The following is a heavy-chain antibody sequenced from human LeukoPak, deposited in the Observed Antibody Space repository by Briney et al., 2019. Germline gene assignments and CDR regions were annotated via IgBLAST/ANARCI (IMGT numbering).Heavy chain of an antibody. CDR3: ARANEDIVVVPAAKFYYYYYMDV. CDR1: GFTFSSYG. V-gene: IGHV3-23*01. D-gene: IGHD2-2*01. J-gene: IGHJ6*03. Sequence: PGGSLRLSCAASGFTFSSYGMSWVRQAPGKGLEWVSAISGSGGSTYYADSVKGRFTISRDNSKNTLYLQMNSLRAEDTAVYYCARANEDIVVVPAAKFYYYYYMDVWGKGTTVTISS. CDR2: ISGSGGST.